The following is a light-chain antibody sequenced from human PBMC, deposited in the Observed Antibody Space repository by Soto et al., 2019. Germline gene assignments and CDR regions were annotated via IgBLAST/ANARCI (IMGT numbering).Light chain of an antibody. CDR2: EVT. CDR3: SSFSGSNNFGV. Sequence: QSALTQPPSASGSPGQSVTISCTGTSSDVGGYFYVSWYQQHPGKAPKLIISEVTKRPSGVPDRFSGSKSGNTASLTVSGLQAEDDAYYYCSSFSGSNNFGVFGGGTKLTVL. CDR1: SSDVGGYFY. V-gene: IGLV2-8*01. J-gene: IGLJ3*02.